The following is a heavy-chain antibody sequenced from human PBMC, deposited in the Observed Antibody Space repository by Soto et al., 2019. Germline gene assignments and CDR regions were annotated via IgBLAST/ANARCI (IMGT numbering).Heavy chain of an antibody. J-gene: IGHJ3*02. CDR3: ARDAGYSGYGSDAFDI. D-gene: IGHD5-12*01. V-gene: IGHV3-72*01. CDR2: TRNKANSYTT. Sequence: GGSLRLSCAASGFTFSDHYMDWVRQAPGKGLEWVGRTRNKANSYTTEYAASVKGRFTISRDDSKNSLYLQMNSLKTEDTAVYYCARDAGYSGYGSDAFDIWGQGTMVTVSS. CDR1: GFTFSDHY.